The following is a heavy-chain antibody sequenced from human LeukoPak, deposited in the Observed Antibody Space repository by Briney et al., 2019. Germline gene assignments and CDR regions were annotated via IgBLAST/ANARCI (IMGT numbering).Heavy chain of an antibody. Sequence: GGSLRLSCAASGFTVSSNYMSCVRQAPGKGLEWVSVIYSDGSTYYADSVKGRFTISRANSKNTLLLQRNTLSAEDSAVYYCARDIGYGGFVWGQGTLVTVSS. CDR3: ARDIGYGGFV. J-gene: IGHJ4*02. CDR2: IYSDGST. CDR1: GFTVSSNY. D-gene: IGHD4/OR15-4a*01. V-gene: IGHV3-53*01.